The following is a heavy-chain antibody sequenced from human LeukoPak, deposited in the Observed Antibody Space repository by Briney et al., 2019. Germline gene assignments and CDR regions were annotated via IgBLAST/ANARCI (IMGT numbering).Heavy chain of an antibody. V-gene: IGHV4-39*01. J-gene: IGHJ3*02. D-gene: IGHD3-3*01. CDR3: ARQKYDFWSGIRDAFDI. CDR2: IYYSGST. Sequence: SETLSLPFTVSGGSISSSSYYWGWIRPPPGKGLEWIGSIYYSGSTYYNPSLKSRVTISVDTSKNQFSLKLSSVTAADTAVYYCARQKYDFWSGIRDAFDIWGQGTMVTVSS. CDR1: GGSISSSSYY.